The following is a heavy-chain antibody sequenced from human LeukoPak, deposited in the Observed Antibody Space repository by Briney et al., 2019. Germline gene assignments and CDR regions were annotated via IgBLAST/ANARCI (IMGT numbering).Heavy chain of an antibody. CDR2: INHSGST. V-gene: IGHV4-34*01. Sequence: SETLSLTCAVYGGSFSDYYWGWIRQPPGKGLEWIGEINHSGSTNYNPSLKSRVTISVDTSKNQFSLKLSSVTAADTAVYYCARKVAWRDCYNYPLYNWFDPWGQGTLVTVSS. D-gene: IGHD5-24*01. J-gene: IGHJ5*02. CDR3: ARKVAWRDCYNYPLYNWFDP. CDR1: GGSFSDYY.